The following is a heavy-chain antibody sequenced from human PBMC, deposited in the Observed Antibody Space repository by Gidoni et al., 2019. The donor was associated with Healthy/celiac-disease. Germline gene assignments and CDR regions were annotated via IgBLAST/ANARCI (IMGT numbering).Heavy chain of an antibody. CDR1: GGTFSSYA. D-gene: IGHD3-3*01. CDR3: ARDSIDFWSGYYTYYYGMDV. J-gene: IGHJ6*02. CDR2: IIPIFGTA. Sequence: QVQLVQSGAEVKKPGSSVKVSCKASGGTFSSYAISWVRQAPGQGLEWMGGIIPIFGTANYAQKFQGRVTITADESTSTAYMELSSLRSEDTAVYYCARDSIDFWSGYYTYYYGMDVWGQGTTVTVSS. V-gene: IGHV1-69*01.